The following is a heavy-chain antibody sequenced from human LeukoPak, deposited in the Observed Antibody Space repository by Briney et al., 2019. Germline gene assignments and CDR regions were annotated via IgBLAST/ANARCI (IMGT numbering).Heavy chain of an antibody. D-gene: IGHD2-21*02. J-gene: IGHJ4*02. Sequence: PGGSLRLSCAASGFTFSRYWMSWVRQAPGKGLEWVANIQEDGGEKYYVDSVKGRFVISRDNAKNSVYLQMHSLRVEDTAVYFCATGSGFIADCGGDCYYPLGYFEYSGQGSLVTVSS. V-gene: IGHV3-7*01. CDR3: ATGSGFIADCGGDCYYPLGYFEY. CDR1: GFTFSRYW. CDR2: IQEDGGEK.